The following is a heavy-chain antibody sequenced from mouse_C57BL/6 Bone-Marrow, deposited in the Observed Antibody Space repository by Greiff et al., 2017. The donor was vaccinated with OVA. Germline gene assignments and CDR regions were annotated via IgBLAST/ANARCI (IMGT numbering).Heavy chain of an antibody. J-gene: IGHJ4*01. CDR1: GFSLTSYG. CDR3: AKRWLRRPYYYAMDY. Sequence: VQVVESGPGLVAPSQSLSITCTVSGFSLTSYGVDWVRQPPGQGLEWLGVIWGGGSTNYNSALMSRLSISKDNSKSQVFLKMNSLQTDDTAMYYCAKRWLRRPYYYAMDYWGQGTSVTVSS. D-gene: IGHD2-2*01. V-gene: IGHV2-9*01. CDR2: IWGGGST.